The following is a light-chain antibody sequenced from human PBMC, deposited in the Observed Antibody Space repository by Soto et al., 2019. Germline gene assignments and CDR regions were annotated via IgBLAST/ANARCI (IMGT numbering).Light chain of an antibody. J-gene: IGKJ3*01. CDR1: QSVSNW. Sequence: DIQMTQSPSFVSASVGDRVTITCRASQSVSNWLAWYQQRPGKAPKLLIHSASTLRSGVPARFSGSGSGTEFPLTIGRLPPEDDATYYCQQASYFPLTFGRGTKVAI. CDR2: SAS. V-gene: IGKV1-12*01. CDR3: QQASYFPLT.